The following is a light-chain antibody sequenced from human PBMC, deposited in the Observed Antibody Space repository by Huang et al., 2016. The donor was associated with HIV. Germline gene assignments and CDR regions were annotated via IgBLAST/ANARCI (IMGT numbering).Light chain of an antibody. V-gene: IGKV1-39*01. J-gene: IGKJ4*01. Sequence: DIQMTQSPSSLSASVGDRVTITCRASQSITTYLNWYQQKPGKAPKLLIYAASSLQSGVPSRFSGSGSWTDFTLTISSLQPEDFGSYFCQQSYSTSFGGGTKVEIK. CDR3: QQSYSTS. CDR1: QSITTY. CDR2: AAS.